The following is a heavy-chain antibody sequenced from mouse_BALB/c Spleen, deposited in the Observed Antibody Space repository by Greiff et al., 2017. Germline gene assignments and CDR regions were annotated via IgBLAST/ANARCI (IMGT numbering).Heavy chain of an antibody. D-gene: IGHD2-14*01. CDR3: ARWEGGYDGYFDV. Sequence: VQLKESGPSLVKPSQTLSLTCSVTGDSITSGYWNWIRKFPGNKLEYMGYISYSGSTYYNPSLKSRISITRDTSKNQYYLQLNSVTTEDTATYYCARWEGGYDGYFDVWGAGTTVTVSS. CDR1: GDSITSGY. V-gene: IGHV3-8*02. CDR2: ISYSGST. J-gene: IGHJ1*01.